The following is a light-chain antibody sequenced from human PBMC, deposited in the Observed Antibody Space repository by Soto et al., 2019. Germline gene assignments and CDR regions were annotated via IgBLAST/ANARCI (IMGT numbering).Light chain of an antibody. CDR2: VAS. CDR3: LQAAQSALT. J-gene: IGKJ5*01. V-gene: IGKV2-28*01. CDR1: KSLLQSNRNNH. Sequence: EIVLTQSPLSLPVTPGEPASISCRSSKSLLQSNRNNHGDWYLQRPGQSPQLLLYVASSRASGVHDRFSGSGSGDEFSLEIRRVEAEDVGVYYGLQAAQSALTVGQGAQLEIK.